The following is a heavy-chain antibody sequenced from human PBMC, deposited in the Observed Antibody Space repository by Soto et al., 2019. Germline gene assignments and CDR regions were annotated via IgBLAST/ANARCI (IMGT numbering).Heavy chain of an antibody. V-gene: IGHV4-59*01. Sequence: QVQLQESGPGLLKPSETLSLTCTVSGGSISSYYWSWIRQPPGKGLEWIGYIYYSGSTNYNPSLKSRVTLSVDTSKNQFSLKLSSVTAADTAVYYCASGIVATIFGYWGQGTLVTVSS. CDR3: ASGIVATIFGY. J-gene: IGHJ4*02. CDR2: IYYSGST. D-gene: IGHD5-12*01. CDR1: GGSISSYY.